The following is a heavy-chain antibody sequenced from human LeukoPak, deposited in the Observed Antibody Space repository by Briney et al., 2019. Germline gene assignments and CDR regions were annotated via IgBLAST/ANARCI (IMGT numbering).Heavy chain of an antibody. CDR2: INPNTGVT. J-gene: IGHJ6*02. V-gene: IGHV1-2*02. CDR3: ARDRTTVTTGYYGMDV. CDR1: GYTFTGYY. Sequence: ASLKVSCTASGYTFTGYYMHWVRQAPGQGLEWMGWINPNTGVTNYAQKFQGRVTLTRDTSIITAYMELTRLRSDDTAVYYCARDRTTVTTGYYGMDVWGQGTTVTVSS. D-gene: IGHD4-17*01.